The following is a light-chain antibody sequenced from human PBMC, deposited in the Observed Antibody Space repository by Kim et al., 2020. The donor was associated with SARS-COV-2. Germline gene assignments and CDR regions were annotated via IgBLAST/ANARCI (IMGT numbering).Light chain of an antibody. V-gene: IGLV3-1*01. CDR2: QDS. CDR1: KLGDKY. J-gene: IGLJ2*01. CDR3: QAWDSSTVV. Sequence: ELTQPPSVSVSPGQTASITCSGDKLGDKYACWYQQKPGQSPVLVIYQDSKRPSGIPERFSGSNSGNTATLTISGTQAMDEADYYCQAWDSSTVVFGGGTKVTVL.